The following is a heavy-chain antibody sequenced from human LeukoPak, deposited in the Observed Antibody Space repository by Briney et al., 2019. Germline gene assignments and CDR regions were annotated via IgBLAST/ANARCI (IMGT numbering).Heavy chain of an antibody. CDR1: GGSISSGGYS. D-gene: IGHD4-17*01. V-gene: IGHV4-30-2*01. J-gene: IGHJ4*02. CDR2: IYHSGST. CDR3: ARYDYGDHPPLY. Sequence: PSETLSLTCAVSGGSISSGGYSWSWIRQPPGQGLEWIGYIYHSGSTYYNPSLKSRVTISVDRSKNQFSLKLSSVTAADTAVYYCARYDYGDHPPLYWGQGTLVTVSS.